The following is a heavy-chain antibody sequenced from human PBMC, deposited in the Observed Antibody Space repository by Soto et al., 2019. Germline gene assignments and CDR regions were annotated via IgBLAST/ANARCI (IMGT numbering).Heavy chain of an antibody. CDR2: ISYDGSNK. J-gene: IGHJ4*02. D-gene: IGHD5-12*01. CDR1: GFTFSSYA. CDR3: ARVAVEMATIHVFDY. Sequence: QVQLVESGGGVVQPGRSLRLSCAASGFTFSSYAMHWVRQAPGKGLEWVAVISYDGSNKYYADSVKGRFTISRANSKNTLYLQMNSLRAEDTAVYYCARVAVEMATIHVFDYWGQGTLVTVSS. V-gene: IGHV3-30-3*01.